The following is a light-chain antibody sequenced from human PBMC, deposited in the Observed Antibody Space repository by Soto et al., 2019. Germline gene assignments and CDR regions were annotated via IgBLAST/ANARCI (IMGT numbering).Light chain of an antibody. V-gene: IGKV1-5*03. CDR1: QTISSW. J-gene: IGKJ3*01. CDR3: QHYNSYSEA. CDR2: KAS. Sequence: DIQMTQSPSTLSGSVGDRVTITCRASQTISSWLAWYQQKPGKAPKLLIYKASTLKSGVPSRFSGSGSGTEFTLTISSLQPDDFATYYCQHYNSYSEALGPGPTVDI.